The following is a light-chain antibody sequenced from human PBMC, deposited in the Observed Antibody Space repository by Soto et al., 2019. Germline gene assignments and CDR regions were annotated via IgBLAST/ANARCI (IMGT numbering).Light chain of an antibody. V-gene: IGLV2-18*01. CDR2: EVR. CDR1: TIAFVTYNR. Sequence: QSVLTQPPSVSGSTGQSVTISCTGTTIAFVTYNRVSWYQQSPGSAPKLILYEVRNRPSGVPDRFSGSKSANTASLTISGLQTADEADYFCSLYTSDNTYVFGSGTKLTVL. CDR3: SLYTSDNTYV. J-gene: IGLJ1*01.